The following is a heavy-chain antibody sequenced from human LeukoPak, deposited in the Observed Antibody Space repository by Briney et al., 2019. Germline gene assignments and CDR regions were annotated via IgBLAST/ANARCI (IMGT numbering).Heavy chain of an antibody. Sequence: GGSLRLSCAASGFTFSNAWMSWVRQAPGKGLEWVSAISGSGGSTYYADSMKGRFTISRDNSKNTLYLQMNSLRAEDTAVYYCAKDPTTDYGGNSGTGDYWGQGTLVTVSS. CDR1: GFTFSNAW. V-gene: IGHV3-23*01. J-gene: IGHJ4*02. D-gene: IGHD4-23*01. CDR2: ISGSGGST. CDR3: AKDPTTDYGGNSGTGDY.